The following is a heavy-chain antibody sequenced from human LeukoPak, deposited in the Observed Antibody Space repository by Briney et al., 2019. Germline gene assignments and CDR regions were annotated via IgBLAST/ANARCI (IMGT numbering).Heavy chain of an antibody. J-gene: IGHJ4*02. CDR1: GFSFSNYS. V-gene: IGHV3-48*02. CDR2: ISGSGKSI. Sequence: GGSLRLSCAASGFSFSNYSMNWVRQAPGKGLEWLSYISGSGKSIYYADSVKGRFTISRDNAKYSLYLQMNSLRDEDTAVYYCVREGDSGSYSSYWGQGTLVTVSS. CDR3: VREGDSGSYSSY. D-gene: IGHD1-26*01.